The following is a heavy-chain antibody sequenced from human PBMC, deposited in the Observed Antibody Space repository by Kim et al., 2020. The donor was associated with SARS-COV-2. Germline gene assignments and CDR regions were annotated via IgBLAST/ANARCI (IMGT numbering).Heavy chain of an antibody. D-gene: IGHD6-19*01. CDR2: TYYRSKWYN. V-gene: IGHV6-1*01. CDR1: GDSVSSNSAA. CDR3: VGGSGWNT. Sequence: SQTLSLTCAISGDSVSSNSAAWNWIRQSPSRGLEWLGRTYYRSKWYNEYALSVKRRITINPDTSKNQFSLQLKSVTPEDTAVYYCVGGSGWNTCGQGTLVTVSS. J-gene: IGHJ5*02.